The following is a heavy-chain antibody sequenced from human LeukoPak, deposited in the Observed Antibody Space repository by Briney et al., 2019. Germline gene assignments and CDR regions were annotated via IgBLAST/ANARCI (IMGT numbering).Heavy chain of an antibody. CDR3: ATSRTFDY. V-gene: IGHV3-74*01. Sequence: GGSLRLSCAASGFIFSSYWMYWVRQAPGKELVWVSHINNDGSSTNYADSVEGRFTISRDNAKNTLYLQMNSLRAEDTAIYYCATSRTFDYWGQGTLVTVSS. CDR2: INNDGSST. J-gene: IGHJ4*02. CDR1: GFIFSSYW. D-gene: IGHD2-2*01.